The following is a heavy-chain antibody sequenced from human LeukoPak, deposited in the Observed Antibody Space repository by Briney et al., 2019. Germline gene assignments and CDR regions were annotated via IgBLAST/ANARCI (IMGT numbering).Heavy chain of an antibody. D-gene: IGHD1-26*01. V-gene: IGHV3-30*04. CDR3: ARDFGSGSPPGY. CDR2: ISYDGSNK. J-gene: IGHJ4*02. Sequence: GRSLRLSCAASGFTFSSYAMHWVRQAPGKGLEWVAVISYDGSNKYYADSVKGRFTISRDNSKNTLYLQMNSLRAEDTAVYYCARDFGSGSPPGYWGRGTLVTVSS. CDR1: GFTFSSYA.